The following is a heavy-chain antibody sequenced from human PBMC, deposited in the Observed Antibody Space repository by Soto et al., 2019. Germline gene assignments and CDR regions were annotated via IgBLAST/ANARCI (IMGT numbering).Heavy chain of an antibody. CDR2: INPNSGGT. J-gene: IGHJ5*02. Sequence: GASVKVSCKASGYTFTGYYMHWVRQAPGQGLEWMGWINPNSGGTNYAQKFQGWVTMTRDTSISTAYMELSRLRSDDTAVYYCARGAHLIAAAGTGALFDPWGQGTLDTVSS. CDR3: ARGAHLIAAAGTGALFDP. V-gene: IGHV1-2*04. CDR1: GYTFTGYY. D-gene: IGHD6-13*01.